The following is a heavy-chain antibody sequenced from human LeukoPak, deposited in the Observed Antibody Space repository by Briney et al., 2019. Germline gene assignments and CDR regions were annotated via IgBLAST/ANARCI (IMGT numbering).Heavy chain of an antibody. CDR2: LYYGGST. CDR1: GGSITTDNYY. V-gene: IGHV4-39*07. D-gene: IGHD3-22*01. Sequence: SETLSLTCTVSGGSITTDNYYWDWIRQSPGRGLEWIGSLYYGGSTYYNPSLKSRLTISVDTSKNQFSLQLRSVTAADTAVYYCARDGYYYDSSGYYSDYWGQGTLVTVSS. J-gene: IGHJ4*02. CDR3: ARDGYYYDSSGYYSDY.